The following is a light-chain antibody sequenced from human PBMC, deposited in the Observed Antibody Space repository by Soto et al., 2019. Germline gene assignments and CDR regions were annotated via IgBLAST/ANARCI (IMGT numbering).Light chain of an antibody. CDR2: GTS. CDR3: QHYGRTPIT. J-gene: IGKJ5*01. CDR1: ESISCNY. V-gene: IGKV3-20*01. Sequence: IVLTQSPGSLSLSPGDTVTLSCRASESISCNYLAWYQQQPGQAPRLLIYGTSNRATGIPDRFSGSGSATDFTLTISRLEPEDFALYYCQHYGRTPITFGQGTRLEIK.